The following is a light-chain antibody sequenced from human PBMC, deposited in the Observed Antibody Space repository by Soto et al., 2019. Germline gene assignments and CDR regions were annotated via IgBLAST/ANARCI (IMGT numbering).Light chain of an antibody. V-gene: IGLV2-14*03. CDR2: AVT. J-gene: IGLJ1*01. Sequence: QSVLTQPASVSGSSGQSITISCTGTSSDVGAFNYVSWYQQHPGKAPKLMISAVTNRPSGVSNRFSGSKSGNTASLTISGLQAEDEADYYCSSYTNDKSYVVGTGTKVTVL. CDR3: SSYTNDKSYV. CDR1: SSDVGAFNY.